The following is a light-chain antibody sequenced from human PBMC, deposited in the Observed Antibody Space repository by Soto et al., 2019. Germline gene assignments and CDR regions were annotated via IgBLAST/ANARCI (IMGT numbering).Light chain of an antibody. V-gene: IGKV3-20*01. Sequence: EIVLTQSPGTLSFSPGESATRSCRYLQTVSSSSLAWYQQKPGQAPRLLIYGASSRATGIPDRFSGSGSGTDFTLTISRLEPEDFAVYYCQQYGSSPPTTFGGGTKVDIK. CDR2: GAS. J-gene: IGKJ4*01. CDR3: QQYGSSPPTT. CDR1: QTVSSSS.